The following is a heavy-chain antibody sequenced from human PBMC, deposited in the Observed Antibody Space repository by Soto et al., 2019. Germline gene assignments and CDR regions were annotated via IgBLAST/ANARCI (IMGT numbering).Heavy chain of an antibody. Sequence: QVQLVQSGAEVKKPGSSVKVSCKASGGTFSNYAISWVRQAPGQGLEWMGGIIPISGTANYAQKFQGRVTITAGESTRTAYMGLSSLRSEDTAVYYCARSQGSRTSLEIYYYYYYGMDVWGQGTTVTVSS. CDR3: ARSQGSRTSLEIYYYYYYGMDV. V-gene: IGHV1-69*01. CDR1: GGTFSNYA. CDR2: IIPISGTA. J-gene: IGHJ6*02. D-gene: IGHD2-2*01.